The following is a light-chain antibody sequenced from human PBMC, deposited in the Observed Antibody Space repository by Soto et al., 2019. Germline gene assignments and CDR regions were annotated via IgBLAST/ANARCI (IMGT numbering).Light chain of an antibody. CDR2: GAS. CDR3: QQYHNWLT. CDR1: QSVSSN. Sequence: EIVMTQSPATLSVSPGERATLSCRASQSVSSNLAWYQQKPGQAPRLLIYGASTRAAGIPARFSGSGSGTVFTLTISSLQSEDFAVYYCQQYHNWLTFGGGTKVEIK. V-gene: IGKV3-15*01. J-gene: IGKJ4*01.